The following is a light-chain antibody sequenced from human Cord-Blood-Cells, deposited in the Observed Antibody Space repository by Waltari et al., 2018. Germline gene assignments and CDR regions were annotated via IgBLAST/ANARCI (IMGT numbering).Light chain of an antibody. V-gene: IGKV2-28*01. CDR3: MQALQTPYT. CDR2: LGS. CDR1: QSLLHSNGYNY. J-gene: IGKJ2*01. Sequence: DIVLTQSPLSLPVTPAEPASISCRSSQSLLHSNGYNYLYWYLQKPGQSPQLLIYLGSNRATGVPDRFGGSGSGTDFTLKISRVEAEDVGVYYCMQALQTPYTFGQGTKLEIK.